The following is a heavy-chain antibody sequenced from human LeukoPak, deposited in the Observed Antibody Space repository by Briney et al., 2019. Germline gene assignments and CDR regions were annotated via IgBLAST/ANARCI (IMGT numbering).Heavy chain of an antibody. CDR2: IKQDGSEK. D-gene: IGHD3-3*01. J-gene: IGHJ4*02. V-gene: IGHV3-7*01. CDR3: ARITNFGVEEEDYFDY. Sequence: GGSLRLSCAASGFTFSSYWMSWVRQAPGKGLEWVANIKQDGSEKYYVDSVKGRFTISRDNAKNSLYLQMNSLRAEDTAVYYCARITNFGVEEEDYFDYWGQGTLVTVSS. CDR1: GFTFSSYW.